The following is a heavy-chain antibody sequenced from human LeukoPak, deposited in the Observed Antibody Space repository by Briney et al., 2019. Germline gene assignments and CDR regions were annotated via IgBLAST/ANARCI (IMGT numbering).Heavy chain of an antibody. CDR1: GFSFSITEVG. CDR3: AHMPPLYSSGWGHFDY. Sequence: SGPTLVNPTQTLTLTCTFSGFSFSITEVGVGCIRQPPGKALEWLSLIYWDDDKRYSPSLRSRITITKDNSKNQVILTMTNMDPADTATYFCAHMPPLYSSGWGHFDYWGKGTPVTVSS. V-gene: IGHV2-5*02. CDR2: IYWDDDK. J-gene: IGHJ4*02. D-gene: IGHD6-19*01.